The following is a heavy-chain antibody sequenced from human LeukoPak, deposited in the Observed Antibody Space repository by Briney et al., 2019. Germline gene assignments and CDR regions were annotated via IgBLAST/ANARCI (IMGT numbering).Heavy chain of an antibody. CDR3: ARTTSDYYDSSGYLPGWFDP. CDR2: VNHSGST. Sequence: PSETLSLTCAVYGGSFSGYYWSWIRQPPGKGLEWIGEVNHSGSTNYNPSLKSRVTISVGTSKNQFSLKLSSVTATDTAVYYCARTTSDYYDSSGYLPGWFDPWGQGTLVTVSS. J-gene: IGHJ5*02. D-gene: IGHD3-22*01. CDR1: GGSFSGYY. V-gene: IGHV4-34*01.